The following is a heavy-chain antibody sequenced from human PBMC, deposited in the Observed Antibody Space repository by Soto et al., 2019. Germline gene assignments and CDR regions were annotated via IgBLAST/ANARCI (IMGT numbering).Heavy chain of an antibody. CDR3: AKCGAGSGWL. V-gene: IGHV4-61*01. CDR2: ISFTGSP. J-gene: IGHJ4*02. D-gene: IGHD6-19*01. CDR1: GGSVSSGHYY. Sequence: QVQLQESGPGLVRPSETLSLTCTVSGGSVSSGHYYWSWSRQPPGEGLEWIGYISFTGSPNYNPALKSRVTISVDTSKSPFSLKMNSVTAPATAVYYCAKCGAGSGWLGGPGTLVTVSS.